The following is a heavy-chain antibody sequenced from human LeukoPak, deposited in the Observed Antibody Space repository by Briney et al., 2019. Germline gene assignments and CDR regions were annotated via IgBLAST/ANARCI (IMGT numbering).Heavy chain of an antibody. CDR2: ISSSGSTI. D-gene: IGHD3-10*01. CDR3: ARDYYGSGSYYGLAGDYFDY. J-gene: IGHJ4*02. CDR1: DGSISSSSYY. Sequence: PSETLSLTCTVSDGSISSSSYYWGWIRQPPGKGLEWVSYISSSGSTIYYADSVKGRFTISRDNAKNSLYLQMNSLRAEDTAVYYCARDYYGSGSYYGLAGDYFDYWGQGTLVTVSS. V-gene: IGHV3-11*04.